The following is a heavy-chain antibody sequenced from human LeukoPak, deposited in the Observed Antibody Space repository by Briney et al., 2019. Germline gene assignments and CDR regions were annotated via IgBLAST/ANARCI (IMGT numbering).Heavy chain of an antibody. CDR2: INPNSVGT. J-gene: IGHJ4*02. Sequence: ASVKVSCKASGYTFTGYYMHWVRQAPGQGLEWMGWINPNSVGTNYAQKLQGRVTMTTDTSTSTAYMELRILRSADTAVYYCACVSTVAAAGGPGDYWGQGTLVTVSS. V-gene: IGHV1-2*02. CDR1: GYTFTGYY. CDR3: ACVSTVAAAGGPGDY. D-gene: IGHD6-13*01.